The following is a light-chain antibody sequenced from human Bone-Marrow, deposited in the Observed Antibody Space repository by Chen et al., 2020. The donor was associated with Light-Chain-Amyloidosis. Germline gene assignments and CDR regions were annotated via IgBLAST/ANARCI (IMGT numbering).Light chain of an antibody. CDR1: NIGSTS. V-gene: IGLV3-21*02. CDR3: QVWDRSSDRPV. Sequence: SYVLTQPSSVSVAPGQTATIACGGNNIGSTSVHWYQQTPGQAPLLVVYDDSDRPAGIPERLSGSNSGNTATLTISSVEAGEEADYYCQVWDRSSDRPVFGGGTKLTVL. CDR2: DDS. J-gene: IGLJ3*02.